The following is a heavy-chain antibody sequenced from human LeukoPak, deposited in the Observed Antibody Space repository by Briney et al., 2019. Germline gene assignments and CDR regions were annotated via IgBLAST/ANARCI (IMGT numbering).Heavy chain of an antibody. J-gene: IGHJ4*02. V-gene: IGHV3-53*01. CDR3: ARAPWGYDFDY. Sequence: GGSLRLSCAASGFSISNNYMSWVRQAPGKGLEWVSVIYNSGATYYADSVKGRFTISRDNSNNKVHLQMNSLRVEDTAMYYCARAPWGYDFDYWGLGALVTVSS. CDR1: GFSISNNY. D-gene: IGHD7-27*01. CDR2: IYNSGAT.